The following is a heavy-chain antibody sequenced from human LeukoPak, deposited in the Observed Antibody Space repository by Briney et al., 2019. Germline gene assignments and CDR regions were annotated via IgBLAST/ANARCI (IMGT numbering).Heavy chain of an antibody. V-gene: IGHV3-7*03. Sequence: GGSLRLSCAASGFTFSSYWMSWVRQAPGKGLEWVANIKQDGSEKYYVDSVKGRFTISRDNAKNSLYLQMNSLRAEDTALYYCARGADYYDSSGYYLPFDYWGQGTLVTVSS. D-gene: IGHD3-22*01. J-gene: IGHJ4*02. CDR2: IKQDGSEK. CDR3: ARGADYYDSSGYYLPFDY. CDR1: GFTFSSYW.